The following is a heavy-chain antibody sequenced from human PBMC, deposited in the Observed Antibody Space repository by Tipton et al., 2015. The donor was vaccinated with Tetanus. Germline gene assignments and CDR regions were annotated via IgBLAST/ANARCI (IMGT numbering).Heavy chain of an antibody. Sequence: GLVKPSETLSLTCTVSGGSISSSNYYWGWIRQPPGKGLEWIGRIYYSGSTSYNPSLKSRVTISVDTSKNQFSLEPNSVTAADTAVYYCARRGGDFLTGYYDSWGQGTLVTVSS. CDR3: ARRGGDFLTGYYDS. CDR1: GGSISSSNYY. J-gene: IGHJ4*02. D-gene: IGHD3-9*01. CDR2: IYYSGST. V-gene: IGHV4-39*01.